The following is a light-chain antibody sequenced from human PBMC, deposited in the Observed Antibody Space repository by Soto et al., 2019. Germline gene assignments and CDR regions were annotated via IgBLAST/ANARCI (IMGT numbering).Light chain of an antibody. V-gene: IGLV2-14*03. Sequence: QSVLTQPASVSGSPGQSITISCTGTSSDVGGYNYVSWYQQHPGNAPKLVIYDVTNRPSGVSNRFSGSKSGNTASLTISGLQAEDEADYYCSSYTSSSTYVFGTATKLTV. J-gene: IGLJ1*01. CDR3: SSYTSSSTYV. CDR1: SSDVGGYNY. CDR2: DVT.